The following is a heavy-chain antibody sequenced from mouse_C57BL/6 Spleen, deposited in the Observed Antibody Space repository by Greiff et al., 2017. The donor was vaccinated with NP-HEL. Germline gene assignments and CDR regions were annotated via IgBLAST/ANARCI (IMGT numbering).Heavy chain of an antibody. CDR3: ARQDYYGYDEAMDY. J-gene: IGHJ4*01. Sequence: EVQVVESGGGLVQPGGSLKLSCAASGFTFSDYYMYWVRQTPEKRLEWVAYISNGGGSTYYPDTVKGRFTISRDNAKNTLYLQMSRLKSEDTAMYYCARQDYYGYDEAMDYWGQGTSVTVSS. D-gene: IGHD2-2*01. CDR1: GFTFSDYY. CDR2: ISNGGGST. V-gene: IGHV5-12*01.